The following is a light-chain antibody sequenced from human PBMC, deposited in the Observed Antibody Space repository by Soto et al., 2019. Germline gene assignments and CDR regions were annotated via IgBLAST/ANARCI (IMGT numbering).Light chain of an antibody. CDR3: GSYAGSNRRV. CDR2: STN. Sequence: QTVVSQEPSFSVSPGGTVTLTCGLTSGSVLTSYYPTWYQQTPGQAPRTLIYSTNIRSSGVPDRFSGSILGNKAALTITGAQADDESDYYCGSYAGSNRRVFGTGTKVTVL. V-gene: IGLV8-61*01. CDR1: SGSVLTSYY. J-gene: IGLJ1*01.